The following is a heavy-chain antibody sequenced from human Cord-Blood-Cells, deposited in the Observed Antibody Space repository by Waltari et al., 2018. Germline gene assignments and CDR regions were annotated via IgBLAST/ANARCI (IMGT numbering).Heavy chain of an antibody. J-gene: IGHJ2*01. Sequence: QVQLVQSGAEVKKPGASVKVSCKASGYTFTSYDINWVRQATGQGLEWMGWRNPNTGNTGDAQRFQGRVTKTRNNTISTAYMELSSLRSEDTAVYYCARGIWGDYVHFDLWGRGTLVTVSS. V-gene: IGHV1-8*01. CDR3: ARGIWGDYVHFDL. D-gene: IGHD4-17*01. CDR1: GYTFTSYD. CDR2: RNPNTGNT.